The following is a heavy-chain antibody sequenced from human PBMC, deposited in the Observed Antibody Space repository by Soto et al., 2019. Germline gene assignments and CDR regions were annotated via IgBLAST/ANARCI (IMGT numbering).Heavy chain of an antibody. CDR3: ARARRGYDSSGYYYYFDY. CDR2: ISSNGGST. CDR1: GFTLSSYA. J-gene: IGHJ4*02. D-gene: IGHD3-22*01. V-gene: IGHV3-64*02. Sequence: GGSLRLSCAASGFTLSSYAMHWVRQAPGKGLEYVSAISSNGGSTYYADSVKGRFTISRDNSKNTLYLQMGSLRAEDMAVYYCARARRGYDSSGYYYYFDYWGQGTLVTVSS.